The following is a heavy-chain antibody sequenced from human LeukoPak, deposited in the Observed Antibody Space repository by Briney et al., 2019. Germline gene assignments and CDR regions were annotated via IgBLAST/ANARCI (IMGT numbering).Heavy chain of an antibody. J-gene: IGHJ3*02. CDR2: INWNGGST. V-gene: IGHV3-20*01. CDR3: ARQRRRDGYNLQFAFGAFDI. Sequence: GGSLRLSCAASGFTFDDYGMSWVRQAPGKGLEWVSGINWNGGSTGYADSVRGRFTISRDNAKNSLYLQMNSLRAEDTALYHCARQRRRDGYNLQFAFGAFDIWGQGTMVTVSS. D-gene: IGHD5-24*01. CDR1: GFTFDDYG.